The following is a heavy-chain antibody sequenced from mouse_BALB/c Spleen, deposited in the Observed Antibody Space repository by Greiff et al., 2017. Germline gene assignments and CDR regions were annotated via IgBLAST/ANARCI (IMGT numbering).Heavy chain of an antibody. CDR3: AEGRFAY. CDR1: GFTFSDYY. J-gene: IGHJ3*01. V-gene: IGHV5-4*02. Sequence: EVHLVESGGGLVKPGGSLKLSCAASGFTFSDYYMYWVRQTPEKRLEWVATISDGGSYTYYPASVKGQFTISRDNAKNNLYLQMSSLKSEDTAMYYCAEGRFAYWGQGTLVTVSA. CDR2: ISDGGSYT.